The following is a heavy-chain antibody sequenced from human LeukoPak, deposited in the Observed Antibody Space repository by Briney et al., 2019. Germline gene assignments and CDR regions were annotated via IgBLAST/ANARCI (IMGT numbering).Heavy chain of an antibody. CDR2: ITNDGSST. Sequence: GGSLRLSCAASGLTFSSHWMHWVRQAPGKGLVWVSRITNDGSSTTYADSVKGRFTISRDNAKNTLYLQMNSLRAEDTAVYYCARGAGYNYPYYFDYWGQGTLVTVSS. CDR1: GLTFSSHW. CDR3: ARGAGYNYPYYFDY. D-gene: IGHD5-24*01. J-gene: IGHJ4*02. V-gene: IGHV3-74*01.